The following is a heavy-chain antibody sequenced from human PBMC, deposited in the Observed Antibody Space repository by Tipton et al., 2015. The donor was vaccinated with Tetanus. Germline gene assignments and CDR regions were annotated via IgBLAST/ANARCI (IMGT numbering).Heavy chain of an antibody. V-gene: IGHV4-59*08. J-gene: IGHJ3*01. D-gene: IGHD1-1*01. Sequence: TLSLTCTVSGGSISSYYWSWIRQPPGEGLEWIGYISHRGSTNYNPSLKSRVTMSVDRSKNHFSLRLSSVTAADTSVYYCARQTLSLERLFKPPDVLDLWGQGTMVTVSS. CDR2: ISHRGST. CDR1: GGSISSYY. CDR3: ARQTLSLERLFKPPDVLDL.